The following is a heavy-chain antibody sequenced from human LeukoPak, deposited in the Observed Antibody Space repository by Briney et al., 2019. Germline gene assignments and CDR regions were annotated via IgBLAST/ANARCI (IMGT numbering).Heavy chain of an antibody. Sequence: HTGGSLRLSCAPSGFSFSSYTMNWVRHAPGKGLEWVSASSGGRTYYADSVQGRFTISRDYSHNTLFLQMNSLRVDDTAVYYCAKFAEPGGFLSRTPKGHYDMDVWGQGTTVIVSS. CDR2: SSGGRT. J-gene: IGHJ6*02. V-gene: IGHV3-23*01. CDR3: AKFAEPGGFLSRTPKGHYDMDV. D-gene: IGHD3-3*01. CDR1: GFSFSSYT.